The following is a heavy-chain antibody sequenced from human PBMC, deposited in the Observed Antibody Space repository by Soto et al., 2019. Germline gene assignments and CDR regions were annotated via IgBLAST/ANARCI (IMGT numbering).Heavy chain of an antibody. CDR3: ARENGGYSGYGFDY. D-gene: IGHD5-12*01. CDR2: ISSSSSYI. J-gene: IGHJ4*02. CDR1: GFTFSSYA. Sequence: EVQLLESGGGLVQPGGSLRLSCAASGFTFSSYAMSWVRQAPGKGLEWVSAISSSSSYIYYADSVKGRFTISRDNAKNSLYLQMNSLRAEDTAVYYCARENGGYSGYGFDYWGQGTLVTVSS. V-gene: IGHV3-21*01.